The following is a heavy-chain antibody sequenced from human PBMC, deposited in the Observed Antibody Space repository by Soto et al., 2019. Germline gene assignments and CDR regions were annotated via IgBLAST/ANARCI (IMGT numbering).Heavy chain of an antibody. D-gene: IGHD1-26*01. V-gene: IGHV3-74*01. CDR2: INSDGSST. J-gene: IGHJ6*02. CDR3: ARVSKGQWEVHRDWSYGMDV. CDR1: GLTGSTYW. Sequence: GGSLRLSCVASGLTGSTYWMHLVRQPPGNRLVWVSRINSDGSSTGYADCVKGRFTISRDNAKNTLYLQMSSLRAEETAVYYCARVSKGQWEVHRDWSYGMDVWGQGTTV.